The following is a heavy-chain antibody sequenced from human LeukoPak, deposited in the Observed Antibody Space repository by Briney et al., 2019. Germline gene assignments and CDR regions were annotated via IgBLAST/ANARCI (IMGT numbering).Heavy chain of an antibody. Sequence: GGSLRLSCAASGFTFSSYWMHWVRQAPGKGLVWVSRINSDGSSITYVDSVKGRFTISRGNAKNTLYLQMNSLRVEDTAVYYCAREGRVSGYDFDCWGQGTLVTVSS. J-gene: IGHJ4*02. CDR1: GFTFSSYW. V-gene: IGHV3-74*03. CDR3: AREGRVSGYDFDC. D-gene: IGHD5-12*01. CDR2: INSDGSSI.